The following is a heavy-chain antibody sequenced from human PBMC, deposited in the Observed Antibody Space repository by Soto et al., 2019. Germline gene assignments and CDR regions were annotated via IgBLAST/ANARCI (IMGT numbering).Heavy chain of an antibody. V-gene: IGHV3-23*01. CDR2: INGPGDDT. D-gene: IGHD3-16*01. CDR3: EKKEEYDHVWVKSHVD. CDR1: GFTFHNYA. J-gene: IGHJ4*03. Sequence: GGSLRLFCAASGFTFHNYAMSWVRQAPGKGLEWVSSINGPGDDTYYADSVKGRFTISRDNSKNTLYLQMNSLRAEDTALYYCEKKEEYDHVWVKSHVDWGQGPLVPVS.